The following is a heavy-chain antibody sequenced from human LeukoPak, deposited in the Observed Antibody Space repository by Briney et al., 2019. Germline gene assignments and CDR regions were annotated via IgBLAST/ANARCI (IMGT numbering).Heavy chain of an antibody. Sequence: ASVKVSCKASGGTFSSYAISWVRQAPGQGLEWMGRIIPIFGIANYAQKFQGRVTITADKSTSTAYMELSGLRSEDTAVYYCARDCSSTSCRGYYYYYGMDVWGQGTTVTVSS. CDR3: ARDCSSTSCRGYYYYYGMDV. J-gene: IGHJ6*02. D-gene: IGHD2-2*01. CDR2: IIPIFGIA. V-gene: IGHV1-69*04. CDR1: GGTFSSYA.